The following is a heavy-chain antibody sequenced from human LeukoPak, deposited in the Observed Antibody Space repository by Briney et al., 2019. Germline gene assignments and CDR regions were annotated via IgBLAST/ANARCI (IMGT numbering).Heavy chain of an antibody. CDR3: VDTLTHRYFDI. V-gene: IGHV4-39*05. J-gene: IGHJ2*01. Sequence: PSETPCLTCAVSVGSLSSSNAYWGWIRQSPGKGLGWHASTHYSGTTHYNPSIMSRVTISVDTSKSQFSQKLSTVTAADTAVYYCVDTLTHRYFDIWGRGARVAVSS. CDR1: VGSLSSSNAY. CDR2: THYSGTT.